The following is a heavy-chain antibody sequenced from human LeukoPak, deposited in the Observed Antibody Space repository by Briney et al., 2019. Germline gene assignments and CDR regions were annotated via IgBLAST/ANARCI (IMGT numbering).Heavy chain of an antibody. V-gene: IGHV3-21*05. D-gene: IGHD3-16*01. CDR1: GFTFSSYS. CDR2: ISSSSSYI. Sequence: GGSLRLSCAASGFTFSSYSMNWVRQAPGKGLEWVSYISSSSSYIYYADSVKGRFTISRDNSKNTLYLQMNSLRAEDTAVYYCAAGRKRGVMANDYWGQGTLVTVSS. J-gene: IGHJ4*02. CDR3: AAGRKRGVMANDY.